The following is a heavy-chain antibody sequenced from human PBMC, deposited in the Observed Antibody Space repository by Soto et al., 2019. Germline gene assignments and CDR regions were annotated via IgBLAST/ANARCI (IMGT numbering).Heavy chain of an antibody. CDR1: GFPFFSYS. D-gene: IGHD3-10*01. CDR3: AKDLGELLFDDFDY. Sequence: AGGSLGTSCAAPGFPFFSYSIKWVRPAPGKGLEWVSTISGSTGNTYYADSVKGRFTISRDNSKNTLYLQMNSLRAEDTAVYYCAKDLGELLFDDFDYWGQGTLVTVSS. CDR2: ISGSTGNT. J-gene: IGHJ4*02. V-gene: IGHV3-23*01.